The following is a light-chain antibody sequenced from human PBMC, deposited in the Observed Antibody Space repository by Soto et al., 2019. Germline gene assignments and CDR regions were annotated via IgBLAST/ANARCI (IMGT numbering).Light chain of an antibody. CDR1: SSDVGGYNY. CDR3: GSYRSSSAPV. CDR2: DVS. Sequence: QSALTQPASVSGSPGQSITISCTGTSSDVGGYNYVSWYQQHPGKAPKLLIYDVSNRPSGVSNRFSGSKSGNTASLTISGLQAEDEVDYYCGSYRSSSAPVFGGGTKLTVL. V-gene: IGLV2-14*03. J-gene: IGLJ2*01.